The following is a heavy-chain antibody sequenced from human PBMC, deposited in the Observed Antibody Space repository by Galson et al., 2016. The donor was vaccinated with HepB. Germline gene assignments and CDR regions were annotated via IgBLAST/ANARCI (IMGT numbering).Heavy chain of an antibody. CDR1: GGSISSTSYY. J-gene: IGHJ3*02. D-gene: IGHD4-23*01. V-gene: IGHV4-39*01. Sequence: SETLSLTCNVSGGSISSTSYYWGWIRQPPGKGLEWIATFYHTGSTYDNPSLKSRVTISVDTSKNQFSLKLSSVTAADTAVYYCARHIKGGGPSSAFDIWGQGTMVTVSS. CDR2: FYHTGST. CDR3: ARHIKGGGPSSAFDI.